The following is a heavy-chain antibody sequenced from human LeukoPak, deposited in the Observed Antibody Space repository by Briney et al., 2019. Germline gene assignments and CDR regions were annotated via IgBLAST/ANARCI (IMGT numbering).Heavy chain of an antibody. V-gene: IGHV1-2*02. CDR3: ARDREVAAAGGNYYYYMDV. D-gene: IGHD6-13*01. CDR2: INPNSGGT. Sequence: ASMKVSCKASGYTFTGYYMHWVRQAPGQGLEWMGWINPNSGGTNYAQKFQGRVTMTRDTSISTAYMELSRLRSDDTAVYYCARDREVAAAGGNYYYYMDVCGKGTTVTVSS. CDR1: GYTFTGYY. J-gene: IGHJ6*03.